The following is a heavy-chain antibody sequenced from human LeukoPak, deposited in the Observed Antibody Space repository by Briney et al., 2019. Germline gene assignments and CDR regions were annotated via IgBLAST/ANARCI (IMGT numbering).Heavy chain of an antibody. CDR1: GYTFPYYV. CDR2: INAYNGNT. CDR3: ARGEKPYDY. Sequence: ASVNVSCKTCGYTFPYYVISWVRQAPGQGLEWMGWINAYNGNTNDAQKFQGRVTMTTDTSTSTAYMELRSLRSDDTAVYYCARGEKPYDYWGQGTLVSVSS. V-gene: IGHV1-18*01. D-gene: IGHD1-26*01. J-gene: IGHJ4*02.